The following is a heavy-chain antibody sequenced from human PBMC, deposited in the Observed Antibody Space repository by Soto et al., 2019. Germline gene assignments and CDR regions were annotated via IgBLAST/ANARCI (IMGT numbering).Heavy chain of an antibody. Sequence: QVQLRESGPGLVKPSQALSLVCSVSGDSITSGGYYWTWLRQRPGKGLEWIGYIYFTGSAYYNPSLKSRMTMSVDTSKNQFSLRLTSLTAADTAFYYCARERVLRSGWFDPWGQGTLVTVSS. J-gene: IGHJ5*02. D-gene: IGHD1-26*01. CDR2: IYFTGSA. V-gene: IGHV4-31*03. CDR3: ARERVLRSGWFDP. CDR1: GDSITSGGYY.